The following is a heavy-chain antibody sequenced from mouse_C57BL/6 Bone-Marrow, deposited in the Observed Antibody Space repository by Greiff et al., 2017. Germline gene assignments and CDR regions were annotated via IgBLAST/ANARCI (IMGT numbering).Heavy chain of an antibody. CDR1: GYTFTNYW. J-gene: IGHJ4*01. CDR3: ARGGAPYYAMDY. CDR2: IYPGGGYT. Sequence: QVQLKESGAELVRPGTSVKMSCKASGYTFTNYWIGWAKQRPGHGLEWIGDIYPGGGYTNYNEKFKGKATLTADKSSSTAYMQFSSLTSEDSAIYYCARGGAPYYAMDYWGQGTSVTVSS. V-gene: IGHV1-63*01.